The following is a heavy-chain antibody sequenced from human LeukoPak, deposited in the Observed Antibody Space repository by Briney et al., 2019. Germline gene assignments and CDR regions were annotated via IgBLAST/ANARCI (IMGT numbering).Heavy chain of an antibody. Sequence: GGSLRLSCAASGFTFDDYGMSWVRQAPGKGLEWVSGISGSGGSTYYADSVKGRFTISRDNSKNTLYLQMNSLRAEDTAVYYCAISNYYGSGSFDYWGQGTLVTVSS. J-gene: IGHJ4*02. D-gene: IGHD3-10*01. CDR3: AISNYYGSGSFDY. CDR1: GFTFDDYG. CDR2: ISGSGGST. V-gene: IGHV3-23*01.